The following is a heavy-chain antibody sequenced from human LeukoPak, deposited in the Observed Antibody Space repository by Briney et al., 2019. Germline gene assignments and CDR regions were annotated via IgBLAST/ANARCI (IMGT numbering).Heavy chain of an antibody. Sequence: SETLSLTCTVSGGSISSYYWSWIRQPPGKGLEWIGYIYYSGSTNYNPSLRSRVTISVDTSKNQFSLKLSSVTAADTAVYYCARNVLLWFRTTHNWFDPWGQGTLVTVSS. CDR1: GGSISSYY. V-gene: IGHV4-59*08. CDR2: IYYSGST. D-gene: IGHD3-10*01. CDR3: ARNVLLWFRTTHNWFDP. J-gene: IGHJ5*02.